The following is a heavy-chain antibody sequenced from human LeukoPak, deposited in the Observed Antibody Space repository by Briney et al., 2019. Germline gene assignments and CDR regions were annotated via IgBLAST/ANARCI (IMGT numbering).Heavy chain of an antibody. CDR1: GNTFNSYG. Sequence: ASVKVSCKASGNTFNSYGISRVRQAPGQGLEWMGWISAYNGNTNYAQKLQGRVTMTTDTSTSTAYMELRSLRYDDTAVYYCARDVHIVGASRPGGEGLLATNQYYYYMDVWGKGTTVTVSS. CDR2: ISAYNGNT. V-gene: IGHV1-18*01. D-gene: IGHD1-26*01. CDR3: ARDVHIVGASRPGGEGLLATNQYYYYMDV. J-gene: IGHJ6*03.